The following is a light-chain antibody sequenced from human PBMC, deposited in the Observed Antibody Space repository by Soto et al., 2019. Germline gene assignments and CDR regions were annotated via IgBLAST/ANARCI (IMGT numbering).Light chain of an antibody. J-gene: IGKJ1*01. Sequence: EIVLTQSPATLSLSPGERANLSCRASQSVSSYLAWYQQKPGQAPRLLIYGASTRATGIPARFSGSGSGTEFTLTISSLQSEDFAVYYCQQYNNWPRTFGQGTKVDIK. V-gene: IGKV3-15*01. CDR3: QQYNNWPRT. CDR2: GAS. CDR1: QSVSSY.